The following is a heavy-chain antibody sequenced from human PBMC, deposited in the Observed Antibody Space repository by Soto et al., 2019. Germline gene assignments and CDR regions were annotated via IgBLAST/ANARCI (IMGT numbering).Heavy chain of an antibody. CDR3: ARGAVLGYCSSTSCPFDY. V-gene: IGHV1-46*03. D-gene: IGHD2-2*01. J-gene: IGHJ4*02. CDR1: GYTFTSYY. Sequence: QVQLVQSGAEVKKPGASVKVSCKASGYTFTSYYMHWVRQAPGQGLEWMGIINPSGGSTSYAQKFRGRVTMHRDPSASTVYMERGSLRFEDTAVYYCARGAVLGYCSSTSCPFDYWGQGTLVTVSS. CDR2: INPSGGST.